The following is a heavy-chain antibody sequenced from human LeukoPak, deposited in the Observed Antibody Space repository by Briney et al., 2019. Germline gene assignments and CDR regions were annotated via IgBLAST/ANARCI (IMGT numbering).Heavy chain of an antibody. CDR2: INGDASNT. J-gene: IGHJ5*02. CDR1: GLTFNSYW. D-gene: IGHD2-2*01. Sequence: GGSLRLSCGASGLTFNSYWLHWVRQVAGKGLVWVARINGDASNTTYADSVKGRFTISRDNAKNTLYLQMNSLRVDDTAVYYCARAMPHDNWFDPWGQGSLVTVSS. CDR3: ARAMPHDNWFDP. V-gene: IGHV3-74*03.